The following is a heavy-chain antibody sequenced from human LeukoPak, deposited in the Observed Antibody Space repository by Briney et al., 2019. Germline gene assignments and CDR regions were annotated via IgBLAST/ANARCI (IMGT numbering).Heavy chain of an antibody. Sequence: GGSLRLSCAASGFTFSSYAMHWVRQAPGKGLEWVSSISSSATYRYYADSVNGRFTISRDDPKNSLYLQMNSLRAEDTAVYYCARVDYRGGGYFMDVWGRGTPVTVSS. V-gene: IGHV3-21*01. CDR3: ARVDYRGGGYFMDV. J-gene: IGHJ6*03. CDR2: ISSSATYR. D-gene: IGHD4-11*01. CDR1: GFTFSSYA.